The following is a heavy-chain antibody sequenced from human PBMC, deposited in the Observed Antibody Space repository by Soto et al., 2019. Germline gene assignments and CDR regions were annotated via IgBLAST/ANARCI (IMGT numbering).Heavy chain of an antibody. CDR3: AREYYGLLTGYYTDY. V-gene: IGHV3-74*01. Sequence: EVQLVESGGDLVQRGGSLRLSCAASGFPFSSYWMHWVRHTPGKGLDWVARISGDGVTTYYADSVRGRFTVSRDNDKNSLSLQISGLRAEDTAVYYCAREYYGLLTGYYTDYWGQGALVSVSS. CDR1: GFPFSSYW. J-gene: IGHJ4*02. D-gene: IGHD3-9*01. CDR2: ISGDGVTT.